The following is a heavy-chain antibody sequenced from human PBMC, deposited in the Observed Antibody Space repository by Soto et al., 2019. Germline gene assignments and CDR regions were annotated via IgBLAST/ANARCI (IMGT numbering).Heavy chain of an antibody. J-gene: IGHJ6*02. D-gene: IGHD2-21*02. V-gene: IGHV5-51*01. CDR3: ARRSYCDGDCTRRPYDYYGMDV. CDR2: IYPGDSQT. CDR1: GYSFTTYW. Sequence: EVQLVPSGAEVKKPGESLKISCKGSGYSFTTYWIVWVRQMPGKGLEWMGYIYPGDSQTRYSPSLQGQVTMSADKSTSTAYLQWSSLKASDTAMYYCARRSYCDGDCTRRPYDYYGMDVWGQGTTVTVSS.